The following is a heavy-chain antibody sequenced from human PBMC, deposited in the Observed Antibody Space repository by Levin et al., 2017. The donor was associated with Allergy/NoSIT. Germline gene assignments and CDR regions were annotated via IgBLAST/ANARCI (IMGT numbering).Heavy chain of an antibody. Sequence: GGSLRLSCTASGFTFGDYAMSWVRQAPGKGLEWVGFIRSKAYGGTTEYAASVKGRFTISRDDSKSIAYLQMNSLKTEDTAVYYCTRALTGYSSSCLWNWGQGTLVTVSS. J-gene: IGHJ4*02. CDR2: IRSKAYGGTT. V-gene: IGHV3-49*04. D-gene: IGHD6-13*01. CDR3: TRALTGYSSSCLWN. CDR1: GFTFGDYA.